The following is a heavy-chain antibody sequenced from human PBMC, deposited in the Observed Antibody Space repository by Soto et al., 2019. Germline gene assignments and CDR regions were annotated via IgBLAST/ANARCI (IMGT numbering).Heavy chain of an antibody. CDR3: ARSPGRDGYNHFEY. V-gene: IGHV3-21*06. J-gene: IGHJ4*02. CDR2: ISSSSSYI. Sequence: EVQLVESGGGLVKPGGSLRLSCAASGFTFSIYSMSWVRQAPGKGLEWVSSISSSSSYIYYADSVKGRFTISRDNAKNSLYLQMNSLRAEDTAVYYCARSPGRDGYNHFEYWGQGILVTVSS. CDR1: GFTFSIYS. D-gene: IGHD5-12*01.